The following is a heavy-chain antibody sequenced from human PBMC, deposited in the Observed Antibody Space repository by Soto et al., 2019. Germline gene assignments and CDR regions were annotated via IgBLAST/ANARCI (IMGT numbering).Heavy chain of an antibody. V-gene: IGHV3-48*03. D-gene: IGHD6-19*01. CDR3: ARGGWYGDY. CDR1: GFTFRSYE. J-gene: IGHJ4*02. CDR2: ISSSGSTI. Sequence: EVHLVESGGGLVQPGGSLRLSCAASGFTFRSYEMNWVRQAPGKGLEWVSYISSSGSTIYYADSVKGRFTISRDNAENSLYLQMNSLRAEDTAVYYCARGGWYGDYWGQGTLVTVSS.